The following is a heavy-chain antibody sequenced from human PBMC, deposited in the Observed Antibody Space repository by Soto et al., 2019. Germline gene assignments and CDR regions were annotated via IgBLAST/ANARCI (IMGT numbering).Heavy chain of an antibody. Sequence: EVQLVESGGGLIQPGGSLRLSCAASGFTVSSNYMSWVRQAPGKGLEWVSVIYSGGSTYYADSVKGRFTISRDNSKNTLYLQMNSLRAEDTAVYYCARDRVESGYPEYFQHWGPGTLVTVSS. D-gene: IGHD3-22*01. CDR3: ARDRVESGYPEYFQH. CDR2: IYSGGST. V-gene: IGHV3-53*01. CDR1: GFTVSSNY. J-gene: IGHJ1*01.